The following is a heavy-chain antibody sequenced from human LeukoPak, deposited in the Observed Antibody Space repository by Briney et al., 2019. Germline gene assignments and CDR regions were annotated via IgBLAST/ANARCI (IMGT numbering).Heavy chain of an antibody. D-gene: IGHD2-8*01. J-gene: IGHJ4*02. Sequence: SETLSLTCAVYGRSFSGYYWSWIRQPPGKGPEWIGEINHSGSTNYNPSLKSRVTISVDTSKNQFSLKLSSVTTADTAVYYCARGPFYCTNGVCYGACPLYFDYWGQGTLVTVSS. V-gene: IGHV4-34*01. CDR3: ARGPFYCTNGVCYGACPLYFDY. CDR2: INHSGST. CDR1: GRSFSGYY.